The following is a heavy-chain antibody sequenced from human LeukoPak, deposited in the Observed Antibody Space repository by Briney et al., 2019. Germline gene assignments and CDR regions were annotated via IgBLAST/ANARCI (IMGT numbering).Heavy chain of an antibody. J-gene: IGHJ5*02. CDR1: GGSISSSNYY. D-gene: IGHD2-15*01. V-gene: IGHV4-39*07. CDR3: ARGLQSHLFDP. Sequence: PSETLSLTCTVSGGSISSSNYYWGWIRQPPGKGLEWIGSIYYSGNTYDNPSLKSRVTISVDTSKNQFSLKLSSVTAADTAVYYCARGLQSHLFDPWGQGTLVTVSS. CDR2: IYYSGNT.